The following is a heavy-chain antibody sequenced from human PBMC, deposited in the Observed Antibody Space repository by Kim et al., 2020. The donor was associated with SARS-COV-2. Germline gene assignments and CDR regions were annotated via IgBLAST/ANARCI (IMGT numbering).Heavy chain of an antibody. J-gene: IGHJ6*02. CDR3: AREIVARPDYYYYGMDV. V-gene: IGHV4-34*01. D-gene: IGHD6-6*01. Sequence: LKGRVTISVDTSKNQFALKLSSVTAEDTAVYYCAREIVARPDYYYYGMDVWGQGTTVTVSS.